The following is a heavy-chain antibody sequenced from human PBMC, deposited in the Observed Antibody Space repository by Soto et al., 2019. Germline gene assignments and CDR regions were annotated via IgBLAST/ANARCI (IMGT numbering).Heavy chain of an antibody. D-gene: IGHD6-13*01. CDR3: ARPHFSSSYYFDY. CDR1: GYTFTSYA. Sequence: QVQLVQSGAEVKKPGASVKVSCKASGYTFTSYAMHWVRQAPGQRLEWMGWINAGNGNTKYSQKFQGRVSITRDTSASTVYMALSSLRSEAMAVYYCARPHFSSSYYFDYWGQGTLVTVSS. CDR2: INAGNGNT. J-gene: IGHJ4*02. V-gene: IGHV1-3*01.